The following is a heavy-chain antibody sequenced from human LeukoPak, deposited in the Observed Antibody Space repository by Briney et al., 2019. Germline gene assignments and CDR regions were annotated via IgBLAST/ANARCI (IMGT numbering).Heavy chain of an antibody. V-gene: IGHV3-74*01. Sequence: HPGGSLRLSCAASGFTFSSYWMHWVRQAPGKGLMWVSGINTDGSSTSYADSVKGRFTISRDNAKNTLFLQMNSLRAEDTAVYYCNGVNAEHGGQGTLVTVS. CDR2: INTDGSST. D-gene: IGHD2-8*01. J-gene: IGHJ1*01. CDR1: GFTFSSYW. CDR3: NGVNAEH.